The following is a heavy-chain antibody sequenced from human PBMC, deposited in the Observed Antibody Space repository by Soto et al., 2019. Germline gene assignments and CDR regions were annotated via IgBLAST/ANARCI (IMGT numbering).Heavy chain of an antibody. D-gene: IGHD1-20*01. V-gene: IGHV3-23*01. J-gene: IGHJ5*02. CDR3: AKDNSLHWFDP. CDR2: FNGNGGVT. Sequence: EVQLLESGGGLVQPGGSLRLACATSGFTFSSYAMTWVRQAPGKGLEWVSTFNGNGGVTYYADSVKGRFTISRDNSKNTLYLQMDSLRAEDTAIYYCAKDNSLHWFDPWGQGTLVTVSS. CDR1: GFTFSSYA.